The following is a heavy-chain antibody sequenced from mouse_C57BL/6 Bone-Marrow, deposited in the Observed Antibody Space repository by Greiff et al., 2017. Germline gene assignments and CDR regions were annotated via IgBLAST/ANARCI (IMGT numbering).Heavy chain of an antibody. Sequence: QVQLQQSGPELVKPGASVKISCKASGYSFTSYYIHWVKQRPGQGLEWIGWIYPGSGNTKYHEKFKGKATLTADTSSSTAYMQLSSLTSEDSAVYYCARPRQLRLRFAYWGQGTLVTVSA. J-gene: IGHJ3*01. V-gene: IGHV1-66*01. CDR3: ARPRQLRLRFAY. CDR1: GYSFTSYY. CDR2: IYPGSGNT. D-gene: IGHD3-2*02.